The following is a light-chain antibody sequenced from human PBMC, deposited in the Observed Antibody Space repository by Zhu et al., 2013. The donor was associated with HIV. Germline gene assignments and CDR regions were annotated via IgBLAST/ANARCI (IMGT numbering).Light chain of an antibody. CDR3: QQSYSTLFT. Sequence: DIQMTQSPSSVSASVGDRVTVTCRASQDIDTWLAWYQQRPGKAPKLLIYTASTLQLGVPSRFSGSGSGTEFTLTISSLQPEDFATYYCQQSYSTLFTFGPGTKVDIK. J-gene: IGKJ3*01. V-gene: IGKV1-12*01. CDR2: TAS. CDR1: QDIDTW.